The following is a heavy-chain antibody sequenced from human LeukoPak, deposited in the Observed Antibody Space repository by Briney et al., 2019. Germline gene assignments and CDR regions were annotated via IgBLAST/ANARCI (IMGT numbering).Heavy chain of an antibody. CDR2: IKQDGSGK. CDR3: ARVIAVVIGDAFDI. V-gene: IGHV3-7*01. Sequence: GGSLRLSCAASGFTFSSYWMSWVRQAPGKGLEWVANIKQDGSGKYYVDSVKGRFTISRDNAKNSLYLQMNSLRAEDTAVYYCARVIAVVIGDAFDIWGQGTMVTVSS. J-gene: IGHJ3*02. CDR1: GFTFSSYW. D-gene: IGHD3-22*01.